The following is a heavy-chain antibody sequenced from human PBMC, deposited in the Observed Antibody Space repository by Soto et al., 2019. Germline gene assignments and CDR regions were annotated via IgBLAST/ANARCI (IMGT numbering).Heavy chain of an antibody. CDR2: IYHSGST. CDR1: GGSISSSNW. V-gene: IGHV4-4*02. J-gene: IGHJ4*02. CDR3: ASLGQDKTTVTTQGYFDY. D-gene: IGHD4-17*01. Sequence: KTSDTLSLTCAVSGGSISSSNWWSWVRQPPGKGLEWIGEIYHSGSTNYNPSLKSRVTISVDKSKNQFSLKLSSVTAADTAVYYCASLGQDKTTVTTQGYFDYWGQGTLVTVSS.